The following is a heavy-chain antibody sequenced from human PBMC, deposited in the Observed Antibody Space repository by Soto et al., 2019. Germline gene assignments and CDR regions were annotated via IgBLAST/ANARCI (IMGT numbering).Heavy chain of an antibody. J-gene: IGHJ4*02. Sequence: EVQLLESGGGLVQPGGSLRLSCAASGLTFSGYGMSWVRQAPGTGLEWVSAISGSGSTTYYADSVKGRFTISRDDSKNILFLQMNSVRAEDTAVYYCVTRSRGLQSSPPRLDSWGQGTLVTVSS. CDR3: VTRSRGLQSSPPRLDS. CDR1: GLTFSGYG. V-gene: IGHV3-23*01. D-gene: IGHD4-4*01. CDR2: ISGSGSTT.